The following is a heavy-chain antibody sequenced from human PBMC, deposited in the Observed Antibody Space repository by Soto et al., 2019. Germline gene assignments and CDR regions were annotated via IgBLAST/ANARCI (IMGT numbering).Heavy chain of an antibody. CDR3: ARALYYYDSSGHFDY. V-gene: IGHV4-61*01. CDR2: IYYSGST. D-gene: IGHD3-22*01. Sequence: SETLSLTCTVSGGSVSSGSYYWSWIRQPPGKGLEWIGYIYYSGSTNYNPSLKSRVTISVDTSKNQFSLKLSSVTAADTAVYYCARALYYYDSSGHFDYWGQGTLVTVSS. J-gene: IGHJ4*02. CDR1: GGSVSSGSYY.